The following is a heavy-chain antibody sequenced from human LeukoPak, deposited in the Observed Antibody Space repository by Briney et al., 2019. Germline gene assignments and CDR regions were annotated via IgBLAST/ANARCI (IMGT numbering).Heavy chain of an antibody. V-gene: IGHV3-33*01. CDR1: GFTFSSYG. Sequence: PGGSLRLSCAASGFTFSSYGMHWVRQAPGKGLEWVAVIWYDGSIKYYADSVKGRFTISRDNSKNTLYLQMNSLRAEDTAVYYCARAPKKYDFWSGYLGYYYYGTDVWGQGTTVTVSS. CDR3: ARAPKKYDFWSGYLGYYYYGTDV. D-gene: IGHD3-3*01. CDR2: IWYDGSIK. J-gene: IGHJ6*02.